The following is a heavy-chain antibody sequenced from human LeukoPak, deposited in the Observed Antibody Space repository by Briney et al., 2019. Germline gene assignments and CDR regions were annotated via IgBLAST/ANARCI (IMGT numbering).Heavy chain of an antibody. CDR2: ISAYNGNT. CDR3: ARAHYGDYQTYYFDY. D-gene: IGHD4-17*01. Sequence: GASVKISCKTSGYTFTSYGISWVRHAPVQGLEWMGWISAYNGNTNYAQKLQGRVTMTTDTSTSTAYMELRSLRSDDTAVYYCARAHYGDYQTYYFDYWGQGTLVTVSS. J-gene: IGHJ4*02. CDR1: GYTFTSYG. V-gene: IGHV1-18*01.